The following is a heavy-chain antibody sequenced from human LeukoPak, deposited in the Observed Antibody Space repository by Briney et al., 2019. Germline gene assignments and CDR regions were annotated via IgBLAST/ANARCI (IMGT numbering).Heavy chain of an antibody. CDR3: AREGGLLWFGELTGPYYFDY. J-gene: IGHJ4*02. CDR2: IKQDGSEK. V-gene: IGHV3-7*03. D-gene: IGHD3-10*01. CDR1: GFTFSSYW. Sequence: GGSLRLSCAASGFTFSSYWMSWVRQAPGKGLEWVANIKQDGSEKYYVDSVKGRFTISRDNAKNSLHLQMNSLRAEDTAVYYCAREGGLLWFGELTGPYYFDYWGQGTLVTVSS.